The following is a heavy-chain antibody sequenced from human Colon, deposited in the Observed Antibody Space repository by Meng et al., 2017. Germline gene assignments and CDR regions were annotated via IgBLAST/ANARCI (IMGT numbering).Heavy chain of an antibody. CDR2: IWYDGSNK. CDR3: ARAQYYYDSSGYWTPYYFDY. J-gene: IGHJ4*02. Sequence: GESLKISCAASGFTFSSYGMHWVRQAPGKGLEWVAVIWYDGSNKYYADSVKGRFTISRDNSKNTLYLQMNSLRAEDTAVYYCARAQYYYDSSGYWTPYYFDYWGQETLVTVSS. D-gene: IGHD3-22*01. V-gene: IGHV3-33*01. CDR1: GFTFSSYG.